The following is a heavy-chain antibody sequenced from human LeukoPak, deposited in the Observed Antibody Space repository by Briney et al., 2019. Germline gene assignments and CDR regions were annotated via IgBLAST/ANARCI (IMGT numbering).Heavy chain of an antibody. J-gene: IGHJ4*02. CDR3: ATNRLEYSSSSPRKDHFDY. V-gene: IGHV1-24*01. D-gene: IGHD6-6*01. Sequence: GASVKVSCKASGGTFSSYAISWVRQAPGKGLEWMGGFDPEDGETIYAQKFQGRVTMTEDTSTDKAYMELSSLRSEDTAVYYCATNRLEYSSSSPRKDHFDYWGQGTLVTVSS. CDR1: GGTFSSYA. CDR2: FDPEDGET.